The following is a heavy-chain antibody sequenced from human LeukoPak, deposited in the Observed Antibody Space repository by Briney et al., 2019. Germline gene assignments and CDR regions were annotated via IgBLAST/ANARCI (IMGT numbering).Heavy chain of an antibody. CDR2: ISAYNGNT. V-gene: IGHV1-18*01. D-gene: IGHD3-16*02. Sequence: ASVKVSCKASGYTFTSYGISWVRQAPGQGLEWMGWISAYNGNTNYAQKLQARVTMTTDTSTSTAYMELRSLRSDDTAVYYCARDYDYVWGSYRSTNDYWGQGTLVTVSS. CDR1: GYTFTSYG. J-gene: IGHJ4*02. CDR3: ARDYDYVWGSYRSTNDY.